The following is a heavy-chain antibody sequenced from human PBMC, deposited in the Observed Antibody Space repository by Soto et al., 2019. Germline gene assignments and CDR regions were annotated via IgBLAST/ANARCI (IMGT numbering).Heavy chain of an antibody. CDR1: AFTFRNYW. CDR2: IKEDGSEK. Sequence: EVQLVESGGGLVQPGGSLRLSCAASAFTFRNYWMSWLRQAPGKGLECVAKIKEDGSEKYYVDSVKGRFTISRDNAKNSVYLQMNSLTVEDTAMYYCARASSSTSGAIDYWGQGTLVTVSS. J-gene: IGHJ4*02. CDR3: ARASSSTSGAIDY. D-gene: IGHD2-2*01. V-gene: IGHV3-7*04.